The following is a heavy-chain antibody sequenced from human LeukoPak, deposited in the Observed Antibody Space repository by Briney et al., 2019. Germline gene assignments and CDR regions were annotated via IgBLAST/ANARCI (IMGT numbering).Heavy chain of an antibody. Sequence: GGSLRLSCAASGFTFSSYAMSWVRQAPGKGLEWVSAISGSGGSTYYADSVKGRFTISRDNSKNTLYLQMNSLRAEDTAVYYCAKAKGYYDSSGYLTLDYWGQGTLVTVPS. J-gene: IGHJ4*02. CDR1: GFTFSSYA. V-gene: IGHV3-23*01. CDR3: AKAKGYYDSSGYLTLDY. D-gene: IGHD3-22*01. CDR2: ISGSGGST.